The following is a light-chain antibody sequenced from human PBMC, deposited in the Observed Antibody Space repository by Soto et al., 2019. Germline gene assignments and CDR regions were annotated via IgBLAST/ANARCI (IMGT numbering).Light chain of an antibody. CDR1: QSVSTY. Sequence: EIVLTQSPATLSLSPGERATLSCRASQSVSTYLAWFQQKPGQAPRLLIYDASNRATVIPARFSGSGSGTDFTLTISSLEPEDFAVYYCQIHSNFFGGGTKVEIK. V-gene: IGKV3-11*01. CDR3: QIHSNF. J-gene: IGKJ4*01. CDR2: DAS.